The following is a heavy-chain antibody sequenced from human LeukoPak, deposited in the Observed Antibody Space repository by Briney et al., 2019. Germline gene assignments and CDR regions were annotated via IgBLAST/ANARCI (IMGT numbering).Heavy chain of an antibody. CDR1: GFSFSDYA. V-gene: IGHV3-30*04. CDR2: ISADGRDK. Sequence: GGSLRLSCVASGFSFSDYAMHWVRQAPGKGLEWVAVISADGRDKYYIDSVSGRFTISRENSKTTVFLQMNSLEVEDTAVYYCATPLTSKWSSSWYSGHFDYWGQGALVTVPS. J-gene: IGHJ4*02. CDR3: ATPLTSKWSSSWYSGHFDY. D-gene: IGHD6-13*01.